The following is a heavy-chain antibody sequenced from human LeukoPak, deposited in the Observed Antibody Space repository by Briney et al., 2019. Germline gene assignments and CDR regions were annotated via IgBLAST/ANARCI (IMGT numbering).Heavy chain of an antibody. CDR3: AKDSNSNY. V-gene: IGHV3-23*01. CDR2: ISGSGGST. D-gene: IGHD4-11*01. CDR1: GFTFSSYA. Sequence: GGSLRLSCAASGFTFSSYAMSWVRQTPGKGLEWVSAISGSGGSTYYADSVKGRFTISRDNSKDTLFLQMNSLRAEDTAIYYCAKDSNSNYWGQGTQVTVSS. J-gene: IGHJ4*02.